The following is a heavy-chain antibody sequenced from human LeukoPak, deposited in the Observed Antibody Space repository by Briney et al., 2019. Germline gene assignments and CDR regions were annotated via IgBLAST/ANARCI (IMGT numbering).Heavy chain of an antibody. CDR1: GGSVNSGSYY. D-gene: IGHD1-26*01. J-gene: IGHJ4*02. CDR3: TRAAYSGSYHSDY. CDR2: IYYSGST. V-gene: IGHV4-61*01. Sequence: PSETLSLTCTVSGGSVNSGSYYWNWIRQPPGKGLEWIGYIYYSGSTNYNPSLKSRVTISVDTSKNQFSLKLSSVTAADTAVYYCTRAAYSGSYHSDYWGQGTLVTVSS.